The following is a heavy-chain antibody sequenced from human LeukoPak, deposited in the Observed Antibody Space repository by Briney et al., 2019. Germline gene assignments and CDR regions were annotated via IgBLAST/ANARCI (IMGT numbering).Heavy chain of an antibody. V-gene: IGHV5-51*01. CDR3: ARHGDSSGWYIFLDY. J-gene: IGHJ4*02. CDR1: GYSFTSYW. CDR2: ICPGDSDT. Sequence: RGESLKISCKGSGYSFTSYWIGWVRQMPGKGLEWMGIICPGDSDTRYSPSFQGQVTISADKSISTAYLQWSSLKASDTAMYYCARHGDSSGWYIFLDYWGQGTLVTVSS. D-gene: IGHD6-19*01.